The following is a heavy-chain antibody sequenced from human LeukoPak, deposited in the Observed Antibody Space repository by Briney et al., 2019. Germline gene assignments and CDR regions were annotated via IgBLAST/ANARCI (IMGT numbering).Heavy chain of an antibody. Sequence: PGGSLRLSCAASGFTFSSYSMNWVRQAPGRGLEWVSSISSSSSYIYYADSVKGRFTISRDNSKNTLYLQMNSLRAEDTAVYYCAKEGPVDTAMGFDYWGQGTLVTVSS. V-gene: IGHV3-21*04. D-gene: IGHD5-18*01. J-gene: IGHJ4*02. CDR1: GFTFSSYS. CDR3: AKEGPVDTAMGFDY. CDR2: ISSSSSYI.